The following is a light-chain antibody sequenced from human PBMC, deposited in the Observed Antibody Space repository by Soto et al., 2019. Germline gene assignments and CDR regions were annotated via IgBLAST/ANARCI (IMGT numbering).Light chain of an antibody. CDR2: GAS. Sequence: DIQMTQSPSAMSASVGDRVAITCRASQDISNYLDWFQQKPGKVPKRLIYGASNLQTGVPSRFSGSGSGTEFTLTITSLQPEDFETYFCLQHSSYHRRFGKGTKVDI. J-gene: IGKJ1*01. V-gene: IGKV1-17*03. CDR3: LQHSSYHRR. CDR1: QDISNY.